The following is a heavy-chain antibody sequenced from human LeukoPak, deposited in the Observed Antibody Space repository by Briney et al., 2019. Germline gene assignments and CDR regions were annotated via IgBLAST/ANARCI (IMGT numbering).Heavy chain of an antibody. CDR2: IYYSGST. CDR3: ARGGGFGELLYYY. Sequence: PSETLSLTCTVSGGSISSSSYYWGWIRQPPGKGLEWIGSIYYSGSTYYNPSLKSRVTISVDTSKNQFSLKLSSVTAADTAVYYCARGGGFGELLYYYWGQGTLVTVSS. J-gene: IGHJ4*02. CDR1: GGSISSSSYY. V-gene: IGHV4-39*01. D-gene: IGHD3-10*01.